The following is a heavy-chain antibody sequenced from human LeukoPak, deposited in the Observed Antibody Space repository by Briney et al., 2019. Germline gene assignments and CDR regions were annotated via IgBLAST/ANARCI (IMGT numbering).Heavy chain of an antibody. V-gene: IGHV3-23*01. CDR3: ARVSIRTQNFDY. CDR1: GFPFNSYA. Sequence: GGSLRLSCEFSGFPFNSYAMNWVRQPRGKGVDWVSGIDNSGYATYHADSVKGRFTISRDNAKDTLYMQMNGLRVEDTAVYYCARVSIRTQNFDYWGQGTRVTVSS. D-gene: IGHD2-21*01. J-gene: IGHJ4*02. CDR2: IDNSGYAT.